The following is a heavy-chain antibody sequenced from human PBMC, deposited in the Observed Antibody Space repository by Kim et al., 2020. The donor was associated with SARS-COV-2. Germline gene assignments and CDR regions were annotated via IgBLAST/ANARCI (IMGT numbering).Heavy chain of an antibody. CDR3: AKDKSPYVPHFDS. D-gene: IGHD3-16*01. CDR1: GFAFDNTA. J-gene: IGHJ4*02. CDR2: LSGSGGST. Sequence: GESLKISCTASGFAFDNTAMNWVRQAPGKGLEWVSSLSGSGGSTYYADSVKGRFTISRDTSKNTLFLEMNSLRAEDTAIYYCAKDKSPYVPHFDSWGQGTLVIVSS. V-gene: IGHV3-23*01.